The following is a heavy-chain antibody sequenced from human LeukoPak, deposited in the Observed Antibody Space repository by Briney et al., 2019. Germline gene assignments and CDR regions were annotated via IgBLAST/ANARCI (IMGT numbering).Heavy chain of an antibody. CDR2: INHSGST. V-gene: IGHV4-34*01. CDR3: ARERYCYGSGSYYRGLDP. J-gene: IGHJ5*02. Sequence: SETLSLTCAVYGGSFSGYYWSWIRQPPGKGLEWIGEINHSGSTNYNPYLKSRVTISVDTSKTQFSLKLSSVPAADTAVYYCARERYCYGSGSYYRGLDPWGQGTLVTVSS. CDR1: GGSFSGYY. D-gene: IGHD3-10*01.